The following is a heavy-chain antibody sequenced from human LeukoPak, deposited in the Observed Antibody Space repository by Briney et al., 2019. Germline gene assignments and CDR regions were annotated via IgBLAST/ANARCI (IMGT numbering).Heavy chain of an antibody. CDR1: GGSFSGYY. Sequence: SETLSLTCAVYGGSFSGYYWSWIRQPPGKGLEWIGEINHSGSTNYNPSLKSRVTISVDTSKNQFSLKLSSVTAADTAVYYCARGPPMFSRVWYWFDPWGQGTLVTVSS. J-gene: IGHJ5*02. D-gene: IGHD3-10*02. CDR2: INHSGST. V-gene: IGHV4-34*01. CDR3: ARGPPMFSRVWYWFDP.